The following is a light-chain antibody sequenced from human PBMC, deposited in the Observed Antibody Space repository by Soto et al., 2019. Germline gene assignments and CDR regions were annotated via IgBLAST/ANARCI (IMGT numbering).Light chain of an antibody. CDR1: QSISRW. CDR3: QQYNSYST. V-gene: IGKV1-5*01. Sequence: IQMTQSPSTLSTSVGARVSITCRARQSISRWLAWYQQNPGKAPKLLIYDASSLESGVPSRFSGSGSGTEFTLTISSLQPDDFATYYCQQYNSYSTFGQGTKVDI. J-gene: IGKJ1*01. CDR2: DAS.